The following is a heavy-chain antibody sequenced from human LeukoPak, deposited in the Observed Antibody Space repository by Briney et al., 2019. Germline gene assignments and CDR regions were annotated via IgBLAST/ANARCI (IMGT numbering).Heavy chain of an antibody. CDR3: ASYPRGYSGPADY. CDR2: IYYSGST. J-gene: IGHJ4*02. V-gene: IGHV4-39*07. CDR1: GGSISSSRYY. D-gene: IGHD5-12*01. Sequence: PSETLSLTCTVSGGSISSSRYYWGWIRQPPGKGLEWIGSIYYSGSTYYNPSLKSRVTISVDTSKNQFSLKLSSVTAADTAVYYCASYPRGYSGPADYWGQGTLVTVSS.